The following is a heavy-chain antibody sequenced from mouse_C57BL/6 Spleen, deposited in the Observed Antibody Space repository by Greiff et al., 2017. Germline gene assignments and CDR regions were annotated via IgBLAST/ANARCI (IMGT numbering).Heavy chain of an antibody. Sequence: QVHVKQSGPELVKPGASVKISCKASGYAFSSSWMNWVKQRPGKGLEWIGRIYPGDGDTNYNGKFKGKATLTADKSSSTAYMQLSSLTSEDSAVYFCARWVDYGNLYWYFDVWGTGTTVTVSS. CDR3: ARWVDYGNLYWYFDV. J-gene: IGHJ1*03. V-gene: IGHV1-82*01. CDR2: IYPGDGDT. CDR1: GYAFSSSW. D-gene: IGHD2-1*01.